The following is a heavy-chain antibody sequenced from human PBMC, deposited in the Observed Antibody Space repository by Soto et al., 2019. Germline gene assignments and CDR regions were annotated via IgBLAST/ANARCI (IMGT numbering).Heavy chain of an antibody. J-gene: IGHJ4*02. Sequence: SETLSLTCTVSGFSISGYYWNWIRQPPGKGLEWIGYIHYSGSTNYNPSLKSRVTISADTSKNQFSLKLSSVTAADTAVYYCARGYGRKFDYWGQGTLVTVSS. CDR2: IHYSGST. D-gene: IGHD5-18*01. CDR3: ARGYGRKFDY. V-gene: IGHV4-59*12. CDR1: GFSISGYY.